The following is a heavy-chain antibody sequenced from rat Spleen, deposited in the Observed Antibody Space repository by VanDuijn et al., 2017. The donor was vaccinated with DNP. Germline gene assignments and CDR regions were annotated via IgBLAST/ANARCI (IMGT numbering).Heavy chain of an antibody. CDR2: ISPSGRRI. D-gene: IGHD1-12*01. CDR3: APAVVEA. CDR1: GFTFSNYY. V-gene: IGHV5-25*01. J-gene: IGHJ4*01. Sequence: EVQLVESGGGLVQPGRSLKLSCAASGFTFSNYYVAWVRQAPKKGLEWVAAISPSGRRIYYLDSVKGRFTISRENAKSTLYLHMDSLRLEDTATYYCAPAVVEAGGQGTVVTVSS.